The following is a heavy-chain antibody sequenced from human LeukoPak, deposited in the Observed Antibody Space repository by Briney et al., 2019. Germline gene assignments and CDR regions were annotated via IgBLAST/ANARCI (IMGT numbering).Heavy chain of an antibody. CDR1: GFTFDDHA. J-gene: IGHJ3*02. V-gene: IGHV3-9*01. Sequence: GGSLRLSCAASGFTFDDHAMHWVLQAPGKGLKWVSGITWSSDIIGYADSVKGRFTISRDTAKNSLYLQMSSLRAEDSALYYCAKGVPFRVDAFDIWGQGTRITVSS. CDR3: AKGVPFRVDAFDI. CDR2: ITWSSDII. D-gene: IGHD2-2*01.